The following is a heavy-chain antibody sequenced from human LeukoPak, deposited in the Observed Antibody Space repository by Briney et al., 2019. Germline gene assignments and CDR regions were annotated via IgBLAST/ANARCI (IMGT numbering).Heavy chain of an antibody. J-gene: IGHJ5*02. CDR1: GGSISSSSYY. D-gene: IGHD3-22*01. CDR2: IYYSGST. Sequence: SETLSLTCTVSGGSISSSSYYWGWIRQPPGKGLEWIGSIYYSGSTYYNPSLKSRVTISVDTSKNQFSLKLSSVTAADTAVYYCARSMYYYDSSGYQGSYWFDPWGQGTLVTVSS. CDR3: ARSMYYYDSSGYQGSYWFDP. V-gene: IGHV4-39*01.